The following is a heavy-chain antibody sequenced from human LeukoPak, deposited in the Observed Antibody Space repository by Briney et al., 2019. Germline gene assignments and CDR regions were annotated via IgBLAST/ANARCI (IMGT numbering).Heavy chain of an antibody. CDR2: IYYTGST. CDR1: GGSMSSYY. J-gene: IGHJ4*02. V-gene: IGHV4-59*01. D-gene: IGHD3-10*01. Sequence: SETLSLTCTVSGGSMSSYYWTWIRQPPARGLEWIGHIYYTGSTSYNPSLKSRVTLSVDTSKNQFSLKLTSVTAADTAVYYCARYLSSGLDYWGQGTWLTVSS. CDR3: ARYLSSGLDY.